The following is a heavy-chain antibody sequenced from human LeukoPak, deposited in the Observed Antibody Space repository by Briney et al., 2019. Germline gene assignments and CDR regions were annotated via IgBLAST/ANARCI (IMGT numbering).Heavy chain of an antibody. CDR2: INHSGST. CDR1: GGSFSGYY. V-gene: IGHV4-34*01. Sequence: SETLSLTCAVYGGSFSGYYWSWIRQPPGKGLEWIGEINHSGSTNYNPSLKSRVTISVDTSKNQFSLKLSSVTAADTAVYHCARDNWNYGSSMDVWGQGTTVTVSS. D-gene: IGHD1-7*01. CDR3: ARDNWNYGSSMDV. J-gene: IGHJ6*02.